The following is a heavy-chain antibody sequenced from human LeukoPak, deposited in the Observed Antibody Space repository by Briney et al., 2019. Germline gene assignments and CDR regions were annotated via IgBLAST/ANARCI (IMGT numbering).Heavy chain of an antibody. Sequence: SETLSLTCAVYGGSFSGYYWSWIRQPPGKGLEWIGEINHSGSTNYNPSLKSRVTISVDTSKNQFSLKLSSVTAADTAVYYCARADYYGSGSYPANYYYYYMDVWGKGTTVTISS. CDR3: ARADYYGSGSYPANYYYYYMDV. D-gene: IGHD3-10*01. J-gene: IGHJ6*03. CDR2: INHSGST. V-gene: IGHV4-34*01. CDR1: GGSFSGYY.